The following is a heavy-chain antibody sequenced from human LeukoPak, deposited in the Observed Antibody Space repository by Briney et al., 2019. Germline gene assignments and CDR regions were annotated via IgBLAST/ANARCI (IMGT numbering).Heavy chain of an antibody. D-gene: IGHD6-19*01. CDR2: MNPNSGNT. CDR1: GYTFTSYD. CDR3: AIFGAIAVAGTVY. V-gene: IGHV1-8*01. Sequence: ASVKVSCKASGYTFTSYDINWVRQATGQGLEWMGWMNPNSGNTGYAQKFQGRVTMTRNTSISTAYMELSRLRSDDTAVYYCAIFGAIAVAGTVYWGQGTLVTVSS. J-gene: IGHJ4*02.